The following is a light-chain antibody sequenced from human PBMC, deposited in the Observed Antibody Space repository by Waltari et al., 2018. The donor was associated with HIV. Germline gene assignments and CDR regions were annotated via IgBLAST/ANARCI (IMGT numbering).Light chain of an antibody. V-gene: IGLV2-14*01. CDR2: EGS. CDR3: SSYTSSSTLNWV. Sequence: QSALTQPASVSGSPGQSITISCTGTSSDAGGYTYVSCYQQHPGKAPKLMIYEGSNRPSGVSNRFSGSKSGNTASLTISGLQAEDEADYYCSSYTSSSTLNWVFGGGTKLTVL. J-gene: IGLJ3*02. CDR1: SSDAGGYTY.